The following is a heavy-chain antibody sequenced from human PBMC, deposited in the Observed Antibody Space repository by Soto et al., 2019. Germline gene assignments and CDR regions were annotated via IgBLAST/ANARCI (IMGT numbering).Heavy chain of an antibody. CDR3: AREQKYSSSWHHYYYYYGMDV. CDR2: MNPTSGNT. Sequence: ASVKVSCKASGYTFTSYDINWVRQATGEGLEWMGWMNPTSGNTGYAQKFQGRVTMTRNTSISTAYIELSSLRSEDTAVYYCAREQKYSSSWHHYYYYYGMDVWGQGTKVTVSS. V-gene: IGHV1-8*01. J-gene: IGHJ6*02. D-gene: IGHD6-13*01. CDR1: GYTFTSYD.